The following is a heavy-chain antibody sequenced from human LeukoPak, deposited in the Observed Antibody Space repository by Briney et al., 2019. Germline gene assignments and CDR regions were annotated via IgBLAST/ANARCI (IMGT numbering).Heavy chain of an antibody. J-gene: IGHJ4*02. Sequence: GASVKVSCKASGYTFTGYYMHWVRQAPGQGLEWMGRINPNSGGTNYAQKFQGRVTMTRDTSISTAYMELSRLRSDDTAVYYCARVLTAYYDSSGYYSESDYWGLGTLVTVSS. D-gene: IGHD3-22*01. V-gene: IGHV1-2*06. CDR1: GYTFTGYY. CDR3: ARVLTAYYDSSGYYSESDY. CDR2: INPNSGGT.